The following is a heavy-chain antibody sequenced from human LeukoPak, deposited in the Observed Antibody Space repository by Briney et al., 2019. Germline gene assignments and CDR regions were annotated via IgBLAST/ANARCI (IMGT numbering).Heavy chain of an antibody. D-gene: IGHD6-13*01. V-gene: IGHV3-64*01. Sequence: PGRSLRLSCAASGFTFSSYAMHWVRQAPGKGLEYVSAISSNGGSTYYANSVKGRFTISRDNSKNTLYLQMGSLRAEDMAVYYCARDLSAAGTFYYYYMDVWGKGTTVTVSS. CDR1: GFTFSSYA. CDR2: ISSNGGST. J-gene: IGHJ6*03. CDR3: ARDLSAAGTFYYYYMDV.